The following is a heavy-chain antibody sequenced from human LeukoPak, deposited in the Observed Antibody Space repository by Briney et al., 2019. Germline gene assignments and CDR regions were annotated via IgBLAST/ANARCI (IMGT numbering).Heavy chain of an antibody. D-gene: IGHD1-26*01. CDR2: INSDSIWI. CDR3: ARDAGGRTQREGWFDP. V-gene: IGHV3-21*01. J-gene: IGHJ5*02. Sequence: GGSLRLSCAASGFTFSGFGMTWVRQAPGKGLEWVSSINSDSIWIYYADSVRGRFTISRDNTRNSLYLQMNSLRVEDTAVYYCARDAGGRTQREGWFDPWGQGTLVTVSS. CDR1: GFTFSGFG.